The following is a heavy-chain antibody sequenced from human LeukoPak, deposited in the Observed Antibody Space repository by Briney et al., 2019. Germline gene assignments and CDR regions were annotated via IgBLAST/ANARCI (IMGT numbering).Heavy chain of an antibody. CDR1: GGSFSGYY. D-gene: IGHD3-22*01. CDR2: INHSGST. CDR3: ASDAYDSSGYYYDEYFQH. Sequence: PSETLSLTCAVYGGSFSGYYWCWIRQPPGKGLEWIGEINHSGSTNYNPSLKSRVTISVDTSKNQFSLKLSSVTAADTAVYYCASDAYDSSGYYYDEYFQHWGQGTLVTVSS. V-gene: IGHV4-34*01. J-gene: IGHJ1*01.